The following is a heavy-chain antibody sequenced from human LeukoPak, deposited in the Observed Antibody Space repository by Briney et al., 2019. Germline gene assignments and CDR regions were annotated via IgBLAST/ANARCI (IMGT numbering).Heavy chain of an antibody. Sequence: PGGSLRLSCAASGFIFSSYSMNWVRQAPGKGLEWVSYISTTGSTIYYADSVKGRFTISRDNAKNSLYLQMNSLRAEDTAVYYCARDPINYDFWSIDYWGQGTLVTVSS. CDR1: GFIFSSYS. CDR3: ARDPINYDFWSIDY. D-gene: IGHD3-3*01. CDR2: ISTTGSTI. J-gene: IGHJ4*02. V-gene: IGHV3-48*01.